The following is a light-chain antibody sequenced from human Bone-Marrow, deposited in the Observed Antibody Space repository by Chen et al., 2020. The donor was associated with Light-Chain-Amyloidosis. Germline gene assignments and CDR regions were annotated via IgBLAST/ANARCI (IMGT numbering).Light chain of an antibody. V-gene: IGLV3-21*02. Sequence: SYVLTQPSSVSVAPGQTATIACGGNNIGSTSVHWYQQTPGQAPLLVVYDDSDRPTGIPERSSGCNSGNTATLTISRVEDGDEADYYCEVWDRSSDRPVFGGGTKLPVL. CDR3: EVWDRSSDRPV. CDR1: NIGSTS. CDR2: DDS. J-gene: IGLJ3*02.